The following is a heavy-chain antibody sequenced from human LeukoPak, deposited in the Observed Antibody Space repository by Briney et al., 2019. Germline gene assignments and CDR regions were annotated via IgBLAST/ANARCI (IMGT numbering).Heavy chain of an antibody. Sequence: GESLKISCKGSGYSFTSYWIGWVRQMPGKGLEWIGIIYSPSFQGQVTISADKSISTAYLQWSSLKASDTAMYYCARLSFGYGYADYWGQGTLVTVSS. J-gene: IGHJ4*02. V-gene: IGHV5-51*01. CDR2: I. CDR3: ARLSFGYGYADY. CDR1: GYSFTSYW. D-gene: IGHD5-18*01.